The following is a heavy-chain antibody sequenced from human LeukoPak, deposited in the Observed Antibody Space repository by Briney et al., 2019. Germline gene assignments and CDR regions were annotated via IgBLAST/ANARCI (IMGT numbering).Heavy chain of an antibody. D-gene: IGHD3-3*01. V-gene: IGHV4-4*07. Sequence: PSETLSLTCTVSGGSISSYYWSWIRQPAGKGLEWIGRIYTSGSTNYSPSLKSRVTMSVDTSKNQFSLKLSSVAAADTAVYYCARDGARYDFWSGYGYYFDYWGQGTLVTVSS. J-gene: IGHJ4*02. CDR1: GGSISSYY. CDR2: IYTSGST. CDR3: ARDGARYDFWSGYGYYFDY.